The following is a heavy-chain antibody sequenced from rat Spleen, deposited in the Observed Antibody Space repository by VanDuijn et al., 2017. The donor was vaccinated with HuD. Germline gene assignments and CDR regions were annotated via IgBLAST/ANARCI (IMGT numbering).Heavy chain of an antibody. V-gene: IGHV2-30*01. CDR1: GFSLTSYN. CDR2: IWTGGST. Sequence: QVQLKESGPGLVQPSQTLSLTCTVSGFSLTSYNVHWVRQPTGTGLEWMGIIWTGGSTDYNSALKSRLSISRDTSKSQVFLKMNSLQTEDTAMYFCARSAKYYYDGSYYYVHYDYWGQGVMVTVSS. J-gene: IGHJ2*01. CDR3: ARSAKYYYDGSYYYVHYDY. D-gene: IGHD1-12*02.